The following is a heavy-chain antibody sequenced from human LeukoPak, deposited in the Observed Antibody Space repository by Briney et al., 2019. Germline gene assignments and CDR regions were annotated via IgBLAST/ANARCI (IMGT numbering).Heavy chain of an antibody. CDR1: GFTFSSYA. V-gene: IGHV3-23*01. CDR3: AKIRWSPYYFDY. Sequence: GGSLRLSCAASGFTFSSYAMSWVRQAPGKGLEWVSTIGSSGDSTSCADSVKGRFTTSRDNSKNTLYLQMNSLRAEDTAVYYCAKIRWSPYYFDYWGQGTLVTVSS. D-gene: IGHD4-23*01. CDR2: IGSSGDST. J-gene: IGHJ4*02.